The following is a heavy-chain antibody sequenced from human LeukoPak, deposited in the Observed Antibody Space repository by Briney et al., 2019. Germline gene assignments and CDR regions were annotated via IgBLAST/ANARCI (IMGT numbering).Heavy chain of an antibody. V-gene: IGHV3-30*03. CDR1: GFTFSSYG. J-gene: IGHJ6*02. CDR3: ARDRGDSGYVSGMDV. D-gene: IGHD5-12*01. Sequence: GGSLRLSCAASGFTFSSYGMHWVRQAPGKGLEWVAVISYDGSNKYYADSVKGRFTISRDNSKNTLYLQMNSLRAEDTAVYYCARDRGDSGYVSGMDVWGQGATVTVSS. CDR2: ISYDGSNK.